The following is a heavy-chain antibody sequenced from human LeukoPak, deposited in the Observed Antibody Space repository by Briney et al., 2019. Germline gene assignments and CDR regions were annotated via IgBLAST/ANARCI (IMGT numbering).Heavy chain of an antibody. CDR1: GGTFSSYA. CDR3: ARANYVLRYFDWSWGNWFDP. Sequence: SVKVSCKASGGTFSSYAISWVRQAPGQGLEWMGGIIPIFGTANYAQKFQGRVTITADESTGTAYMELSSLRSEDTAVYYCARANYVLRYFDWSWGNWFDPWGQGTLVTVSS. D-gene: IGHD3-9*01. J-gene: IGHJ5*02. CDR2: IIPIFGTA. V-gene: IGHV1-69*01.